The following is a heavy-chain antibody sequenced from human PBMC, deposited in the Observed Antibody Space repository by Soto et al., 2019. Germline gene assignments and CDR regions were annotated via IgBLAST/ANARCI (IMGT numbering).Heavy chain of an antibody. V-gene: IGHV1-18*01. CDR3: ARDRAVSSGYYYPVF. Sequence: QVQLVQSGAEVKKPGASVKVSCKASGYTFTSYGISWVRQAPGQGLEWMGWISAYNSNTNYAQKLQGRVTMTTDTSTRIAYMELRSLRCDDTAVYYCARDRAVSSGYYYPVFWGQGTLVTASS. J-gene: IGHJ4*02. D-gene: IGHD3-22*01. CDR2: ISAYNSNT. CDR1: GYTFTSYG.